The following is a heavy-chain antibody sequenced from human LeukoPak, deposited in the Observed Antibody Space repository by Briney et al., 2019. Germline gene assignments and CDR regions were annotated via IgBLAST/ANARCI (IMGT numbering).Heavy chain of an antibody. Sequence: SETLSLTCTVSGGSISSYYWSWIRQPPGKGLEWIGYIYYSGSTNYNPSLKSRVTISVDTSKNQFSLKLSSVTAADTAVYYCARHALASYYYGMDVWGQGTTVTVSS. CDR3: ARHALASYYYGMDV. V-gene: IGHV4-59*08. J-gene: IGHJ6*02. CDR2: IYYSGST. CDR1: GGSISSYY. D-gene: IGHD5-12*01.